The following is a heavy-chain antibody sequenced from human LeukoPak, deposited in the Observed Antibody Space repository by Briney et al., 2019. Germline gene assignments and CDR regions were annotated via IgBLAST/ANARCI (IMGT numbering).Heavy chain of an antibody. V-gene: IGHV3-48*02. D-gene: IGHD6-13*01. Sequence: GGSLRLSCEASGFTFSSYSINWVRQAPGKGLGWVSYISSSSSTIYYADSVKGRFTISRDNVKNSLYLQMNSLRDEDTAVYYCARDPYSSSWYRAYYFDYWGQGTLVTVSS. CDR2: ISSSSSTI. J-gene: IGHJ4*02. CDR1: GFTFSSYS. CDR3: ARDPYSSSWYRAYYFDY.